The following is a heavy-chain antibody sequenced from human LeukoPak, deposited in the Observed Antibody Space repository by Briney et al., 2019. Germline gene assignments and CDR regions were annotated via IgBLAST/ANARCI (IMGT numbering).Heavy chain of an antibody. V-gene: IGHV4-61*02. CDR1: GGSISSGSYY. D-gene: IGHD3-10*01. CDR2: IYTSGST. J-gene: IGHJ5*02. CDR3: ARMGSGSGNNRFWFDP. Sequence: SETLSLTCTVSGGSISSGSYYWSWIRQPAGKGLEWIGRIYTSGSTNYNPSLKSRVTISVDTSKNQFSLKLSSVTAADTAVYYCARMGSGSGNNRFWFDPWGQGTLVTVSS.